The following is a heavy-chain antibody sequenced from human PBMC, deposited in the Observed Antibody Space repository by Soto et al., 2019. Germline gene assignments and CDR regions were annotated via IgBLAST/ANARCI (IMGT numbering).Heavy chain of an antibody. D-gene: IGHD2-15*01. J-gene: IGHJ3*02. V-gene: IGHV1-2*04. Sequence: ASVKVSCKASGYTFTGYYMHWVLQAPGQGLELMGWINPNSGGTNYAQKFQGWVTMTRDTSISTAYMELSRLRSDDTAVYYCARDGHCSGGSCYYGMLAFDIWGQGTMVTVSS. CDR3: ARDGHCSGGSCYYGMLAFDI. CDR2: INPNSGGT. CDR1: GYTFTGYY.